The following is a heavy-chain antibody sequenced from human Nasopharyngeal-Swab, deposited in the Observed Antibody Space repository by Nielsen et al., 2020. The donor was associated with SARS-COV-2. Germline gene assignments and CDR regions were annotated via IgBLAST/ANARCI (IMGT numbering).Heavy chain of an antibody. D-gene: IGHD3-10*01. J-gene: IGHJ6*02. Sequence: GESLKISCAASGFTFSNYSMNWVRQAPGKGLDWASSISSSTSYIYYADSVKGRFTISRDNAKNSLYLQMNSLRAEDTAVYYCARDGFGESPYYYYGMDVWGQGTTVTVSS. V-gene: IGHV3-21*01. CDR3: ARDGFGESPYYYYGMDV. CDR2: ISSSTSYI. CDR1: GFTFSNYS.